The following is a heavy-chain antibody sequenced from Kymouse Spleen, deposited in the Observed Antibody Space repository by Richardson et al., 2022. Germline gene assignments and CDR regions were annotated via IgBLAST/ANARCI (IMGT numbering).Heavy chain of an antibody. CDR3: AKGPYCSSTSCPHYYYYYGMDV. Sequence: EVQLVESGGGLVQPGGSLRLSCAASGFTFSSYAMSWVRQAPGKGLEWVSAISGSGGSTYYADSVKGRFTISRDNSKNTLYLQMNSLRAEDTAVYYCAKGPYCSSTSCPHYYYYYGMDVWGQGTTVTVSS. J-gene: IGHJ6*02. CDR2: ISGSGGST. D-gene: IGHD2-2*02. CDR1: GFTFSSYA. V-gene: IGHV3-23*04.